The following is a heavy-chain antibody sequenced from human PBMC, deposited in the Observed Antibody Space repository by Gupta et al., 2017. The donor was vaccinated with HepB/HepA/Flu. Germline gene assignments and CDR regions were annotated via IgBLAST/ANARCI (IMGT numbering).Heavy chain of an antibody. CDR1: GFTFSSYV. CDR3: AKGGPRYYYDSSGPVFDY. D-gene: IGHD3-22*01. CDR2: ISYDGSNK. Sequence: QVQLVESGGVVVQPGRSLRLSCAASGFTFSSYVMHWVRQAPGKGLEWVAVISYDGSNKYYADSVKGRFTISRDNSKNTLYLQMNSLRAEDTAVYYCAKGGPRYYYDSSGPVFDYWGQGTLVTVSS. J-gene: IGHJ4*02. V-gene: IGHV3-30*18.